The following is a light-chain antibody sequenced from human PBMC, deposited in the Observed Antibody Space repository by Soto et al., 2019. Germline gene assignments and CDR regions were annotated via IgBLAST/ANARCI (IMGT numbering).Light chain of an antibody. CDR3: QTWDTGARVV. V-gene: IGLV4-69*01. CDR1: SGHGSYA. Sequence: QSVLTQSPSASASLGASVKLTCTLSSGHGSYAIAWHQQQPEKGPRYLMKLSSDGSHSKGDGIPDRFSGSSSGAERYLTISSLQSEDEADYYCQTWDTGARVVFGGGPKLTVL. J-gene: IGLJ2*01. CDR2: LSSDGSH.